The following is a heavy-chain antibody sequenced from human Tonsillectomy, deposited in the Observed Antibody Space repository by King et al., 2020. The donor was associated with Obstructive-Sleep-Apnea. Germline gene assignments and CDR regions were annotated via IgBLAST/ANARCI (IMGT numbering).Heavy chain of an antibody. D-gene: IGHD6-13*01. V-gene: IGHV4-39*07. Sequence: LPLQESRPGLVKPSETLSLICTVSGGSINSSDHYWGWIRQPPGKGLEWIGSIYYSGNTYYNPSLKRRVTISEDTSRNQFSLKLRSVTAADTAVYYCTRGGVAAAGDFDYWGQGTLVTVSS. CDR1: GGSINSSDHY. CDR3: TRGGVAAAGDFDY. J-gene: IGHJ4*02. CDR2: IYYSGNT.